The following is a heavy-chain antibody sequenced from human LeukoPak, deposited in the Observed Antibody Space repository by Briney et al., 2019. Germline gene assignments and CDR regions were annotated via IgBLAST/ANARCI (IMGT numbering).Heavy chain of an antibody. D-gene: IGHD6-19*01. V-gene: IGHV1-24*01. CDR3: ATLPDSSGWYYYYGMDV. Sequence: ASVKVSCKVSGYTLTELSMHWVRQAPGKGLEWMGGFDPEDGETIYAQKFQGRVTMTEDTSTDTAYMELSSLRSEDTAVYYCATLPDSSGWYYYYGMDVWGQGTTVTVPS. CDR1: GYTLTELS. J-gene: IGHJ6*02. CDR2: FDPEDGET.